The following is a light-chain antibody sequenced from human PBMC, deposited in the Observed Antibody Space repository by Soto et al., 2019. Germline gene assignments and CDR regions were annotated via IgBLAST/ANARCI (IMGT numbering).Light chain of an antibody. CDR3: IQDYNYPLT. CDR1: QGIRSE. J-gene: IGKJ4*01. CDR2: TAS. Sequence: QVTQSTSSLSASVGDRVTITCRASQGIRSELGWYQQKPGKAPNLLIYTASTLQSGVPSRFSGSGSGTDFTLTISSLQPEDFATYYCIQDYNYPLTFGGGTKV. V-gene: IGKV1-6*01.